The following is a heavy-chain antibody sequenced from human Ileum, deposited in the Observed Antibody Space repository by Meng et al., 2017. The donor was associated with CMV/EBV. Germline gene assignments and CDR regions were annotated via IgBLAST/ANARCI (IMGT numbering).Heavy chain of an antibody. CDR2: INPSGGTP. CDR3: TRSLILGAPGYFDY. Sequence: KASGYTFTNYAIHWVRQAPGQGLEWMGIINPSGGTPTYAQKFQGRFSMTSDMSTSTLYMELSGLRSEDTAMYYCTRSLILGAPGYFDYWGQGTLVTVSS. V-gene: IGHV1-46*01. D-gene: IGHD1-26*01. J-gene: IGHJ4*02. CDR1: GYTFTNYA.